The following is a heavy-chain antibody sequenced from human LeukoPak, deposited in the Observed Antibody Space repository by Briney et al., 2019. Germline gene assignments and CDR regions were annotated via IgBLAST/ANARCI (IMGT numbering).Heavy chain of an antibody. CDR2: ISGSGGST. Sequence: GGSLRLSCAASGFTFSSYAMSWVRQAPGKGLEWVSAISGSGGSTYYADSVKGRFTISRDNSKNTLYLQMNSLRAEDTAVYYCAKDIVVVPAATSGMDVWDKGTTVTVSS. V-gene: IGHV3-23*01. J-gene: IGHJ6*04. CDR1: GFTFSSYA. CDR3: AKDIVVVPAATSGMDV. D-gene: IGHD2-2*01.